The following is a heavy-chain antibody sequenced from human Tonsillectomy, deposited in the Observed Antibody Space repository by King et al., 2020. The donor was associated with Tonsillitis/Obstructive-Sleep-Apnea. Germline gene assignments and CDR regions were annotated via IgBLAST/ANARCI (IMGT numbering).Heavy chain of an antibody. J-gene: IGHJ3*01. CDR2: TYYSGST. V-gene: IGHV4-61*01. CDR1: GDSVTSGTYY. CDR3: ARAPFGTNPSTYAFAV. D-gene: IGHD3-16*01. Sequence: VQLQESGPGLVKPSETLSLTCTVSGDSVTSGTYYWGWIRRPPGKGLQWIGYTYYSGSTSYDPSLKSRVTIAVDASKNQFSLKLTSATAADTATYYLARAPFGTNPSTYAFAVWGQGAVVAVS.